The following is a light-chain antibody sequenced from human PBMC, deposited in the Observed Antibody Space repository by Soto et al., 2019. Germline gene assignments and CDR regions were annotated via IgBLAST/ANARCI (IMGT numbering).Light chain of an antibody. V-gene: IGLV2-14*01. Sequence: QSALTQPASVSGSPRQSITISCTGTSSDVGGYNYVSWYQPHPGKAPKLMIYEVSNRPSGVSNRFSGSKSGNTASLTISGLQAEDEADYYCSSYTSSSVVVFGGGTKLTVL. CDR3: SSYTSSSVVV. CDR1: SSDVGGYNY. CDR2: EVS. J-gene: IGLJ2*01.